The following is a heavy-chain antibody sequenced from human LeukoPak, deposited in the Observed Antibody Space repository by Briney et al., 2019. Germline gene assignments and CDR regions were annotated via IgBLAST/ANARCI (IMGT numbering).Heavy chain of an antibody. CDR2: IYESSHA. V-gene: IGHV4-30-2*01. J-gene: IGHJ6*02. CDR1: GDSISSGGYF. Sequence: SETLSLTCAVSGDSISSGGYFWSWIRQPPGKGLEWIGYIYESSHALYNPSLKSRVSISGDKFKNQFSLRVNSVTAADTAVYYCARINYYGSGTYYASIDYGLDVWGPGTTVIVSS. D-gene: IGHD3-10*01. CDR3: ARINYYGSGTYYASIDYGLDV.